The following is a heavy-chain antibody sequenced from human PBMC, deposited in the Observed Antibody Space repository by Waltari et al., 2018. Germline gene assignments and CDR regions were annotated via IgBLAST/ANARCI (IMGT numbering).Heavy chain of an antibody. CDR1: GFTFSSYA. D-gene: IGHD2-15*01. V-gene: IGHV3-30-3*01. CDR2: ISYDGSNK. Sequence: QVQLVESGGGVVQPGRSLRLSCAASGFTFSSYAMHWVRQAPGKGLEWVAVISYDGSNKYYADSVKGRFTISRDNSKNTLYLQMNSLRAEDTAVYYCAREVVVVAATPSAFDYWGQGTLVTVSS. J-gene: IGHJ4*02. CDR3: AREVVVVAATPSAFDY.